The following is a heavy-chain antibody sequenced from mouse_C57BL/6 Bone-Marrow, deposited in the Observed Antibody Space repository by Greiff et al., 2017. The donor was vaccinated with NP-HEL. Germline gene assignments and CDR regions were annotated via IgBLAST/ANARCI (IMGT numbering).Heavy chain of an antibody. Sequence: QVQLQQSGAELVMPGASVKLSCKASGYTFTSYWMHWVKQRPGQGLEWIGEIDPSDSYTNYNQKFKGKSTLTVDKSSSTAYMQLSSLTSEDSAVYYCARCGYFWYFDVWGTGTTVTVSS. D-gene: IGHD2-3*01. V-gene: IGHV1-69*01. CDR3: ARCGYFWYFDV. CDR1: GYTFTSYW. J-gene: IGHJ1*03. CDR2: IDPSDSYT.